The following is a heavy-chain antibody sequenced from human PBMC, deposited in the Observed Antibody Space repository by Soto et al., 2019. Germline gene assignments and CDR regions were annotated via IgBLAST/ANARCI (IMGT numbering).Heavy chain of an antibody. Sequence: QVQLVQSGAAVKKPGASVKVSGKASGYTFTSYGITWVRKTPGQGVEWMRWISAYNGNTNYAQKRQGRVTRTTDTSTRTVYMELRSLRSDASALYDCARKDYPVDYWGQGTLVTVSS. CDR3: ARKDYPVDY. CDR2: ISAYNGNT. J-gene: IGHJ4*02. D-gene: IGHD3-16*01. V-gene: IGHV1-18*01. CDR1: GYTFTSYG.